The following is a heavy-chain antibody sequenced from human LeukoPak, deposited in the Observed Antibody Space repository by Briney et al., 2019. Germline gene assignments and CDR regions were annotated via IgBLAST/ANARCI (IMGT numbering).Heavy chain of an antibody. Sequence: ASVKVSCKASGYTFTSYYMHWVRQAPGQGLEWMGIINPSGGSTSYAQKFQGRVTMTRDTSTSTVYMELSSLRSEDTAVYYCARKGAPYGDSRLYYYYGMDVWGQGTTVTVSS. J-gene: IGHJ6*02. V-gene: IGHV1-46*01. CDR2: INPSGGST. CDR3: ARKGAPYGDSRLYYYYGMDV. D-gene: IGHD4-17*01. CDR1: GYTFTSYY.